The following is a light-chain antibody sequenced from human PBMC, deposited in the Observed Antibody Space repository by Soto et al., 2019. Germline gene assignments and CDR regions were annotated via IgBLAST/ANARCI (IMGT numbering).Light chain of an antibody. CDR2: GAS. Sequence: EIVLTQSPGTLSLSPGERSTLSCRASQSVSSSYLAWYQQKHGQAPRXXIYGASSRATGIPDRFSGSGSGTDLTITISRLEPEDCEVYDGQQYGSSPRTFGQGTKVDIK. CDR3: QQYGSSPRT. J-gene: IGKJ1*01. CDR1: QSVSSSY. V-gene: IGKV3-20*01.